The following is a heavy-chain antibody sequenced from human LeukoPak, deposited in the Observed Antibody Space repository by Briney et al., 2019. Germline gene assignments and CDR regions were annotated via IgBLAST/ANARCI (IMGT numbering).Heavy chain of an antibody. CDR3: STIKLEPGIAVAAHLGHYFNY. Sequence: GASVKVSCKVSGYTLTELSMHWVRQAPGKGLEWMGGFDPEDGETIYAQKFQGRVTMTEDTSTDTAYMELSSLRSEDTAVYYCSTIKLEPGIAVAAHLGHYFNYWGQGTLVTVSS. CDR2: FDPEDGET. V-gene: IGHV1-24*01. CDR1: GYTLTELS. J-gene: IGHJ4*02. D-gene: IGHD6-19*01.